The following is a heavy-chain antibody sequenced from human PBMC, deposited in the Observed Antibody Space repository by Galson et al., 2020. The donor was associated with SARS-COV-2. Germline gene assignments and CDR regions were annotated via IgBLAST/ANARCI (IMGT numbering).Heavy chain of an antibody. J-gene: IGHJ1*01. CDR2: INPYSGDT. V-gene: IGHV1-2*02. CDR1: GFTFTDYY. D-gene: IGHD4-17*01. Sequence: ASVTVSCKASGFTFTDYYMHWVRQAPGQGLEWVGWINPYSGDTDQAQNFQGRVTMTSDTTINTAYMELSSLRSDDTARYYCASGDYGVSWGQGTLITVSS. CDR3: ASGDYGVS.